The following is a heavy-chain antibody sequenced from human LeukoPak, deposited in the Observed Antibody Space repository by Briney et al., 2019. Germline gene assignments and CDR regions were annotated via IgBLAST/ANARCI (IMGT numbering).Heavy chain of an antibody. J-gene: IGHJ4*02. CDR2: INQDGSEK. V-gene: IGHV3-7*01. CDR3: VSTRTVAGFDY. Sequence: GGSLRLSCVVSGFTFSAYWMTWVRQAPGKGLEWLANINQDGSEKYYVDSIKGRFTMSRDNAKNSLYLQMNSLRAEDTAVYHCVSTRTVAGFDYWGQGTLVTVSS. CDR1: GFTFSAYW. D-gene: IGHD6-19*01.